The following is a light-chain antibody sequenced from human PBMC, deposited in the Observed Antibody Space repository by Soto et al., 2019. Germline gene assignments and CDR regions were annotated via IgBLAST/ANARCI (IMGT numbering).Light chain of an antibody. CDR1: SSDVGGYNS. J-gene: IGLJ1*01. CDR2: EVT. Sequence: QSALSQPASVSGSPGQSITISCTVTSSDVGGYNSVSWYQQHPGKAPKLVIYEVTNRPSGISNRFSGSKSGNTASLTISGLQAEDEADYYFSSYTSSSTRVFGTGTKVTVL. V-gene: IGLV2-14*01. CDR3: SSYTSSSTRV.